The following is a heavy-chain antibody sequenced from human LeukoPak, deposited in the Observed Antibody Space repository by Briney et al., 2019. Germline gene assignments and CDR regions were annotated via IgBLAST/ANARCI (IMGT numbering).Heavy chain of an antibody. Sequence: ASVKVSCKASGYTFTGYYMHWVRQAPGQGLEWMGWINPHSGGTNYAQNFQGRVTMTRDTSTTTVYMELSSLKSDDTAVYHCARGNNYGSGSLFYGWGQGTLVTVSS. J-gene: IGHJ4*02. V-gene: IGHV1-2*02. CDR3: ARGNNYGSGSLFYG. D-gene: IGHD3-10*01. CDR2: INPHSGGT. CDR1: GYTFTGYY.